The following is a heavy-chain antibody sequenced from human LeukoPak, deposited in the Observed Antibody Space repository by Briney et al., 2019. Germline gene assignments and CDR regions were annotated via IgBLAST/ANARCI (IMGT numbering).Heavy chain of an antibody. D-gene: IGHD3-22*01. Sequence: SETLSLTCSVSGGSISGYYWSWIRQPPGKGLEWIGHIYFSGSTTYNPSLESRVTISVDTSKNQFSLKLSSVTAADTAVYYCARHKSSGSYPLDYWGQGILVTVSS. CDR3: ARHKSSGSYPLDY. V-gene: IGHV4-59*08. J-gene: IGHJ4*02. CDR2: IYFSGST. CDR1: GGSISGYY.